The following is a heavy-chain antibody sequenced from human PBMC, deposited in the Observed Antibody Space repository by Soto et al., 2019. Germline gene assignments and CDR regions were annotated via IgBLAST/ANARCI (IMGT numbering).Heavy chain of an antibody. V-gene: IGHV3-64D*08. J-gene: IGHJ4*02. Sequence: PGGSLRLSCSASGLIFSSNNMHWVRQAPGKGLEYVSAITSNGRGTYYTDSVKGRFTISRDNSKNTLYLEMSSLRVADTAVYYCVKPNDFWGQGPLVT. CDR1: GLIFSSNN. CDR3: VKPNDF. CDR2: ITSNGRGT.